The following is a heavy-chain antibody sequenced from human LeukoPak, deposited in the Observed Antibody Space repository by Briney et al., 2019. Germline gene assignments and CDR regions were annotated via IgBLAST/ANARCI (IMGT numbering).Heavy chain of an antibody. V-gene: IGHV3-30*18. CDR1: GFTFSSYG. J-gene: IGHJ4*02. CDR3: AKLAAAGDY. D-gene: IGHD6-13*01. Sequence: GGSLRLSCAASGFTFSSYGMHWVRQAPGKGLEWVAVISYDGSNKYYADSVMGRFTISRDNSKNTLYLQMNSLRAEDTAVYYCAKLAAAGDYWGQGTLVTVSS. CDR2: ISYDGSNK.